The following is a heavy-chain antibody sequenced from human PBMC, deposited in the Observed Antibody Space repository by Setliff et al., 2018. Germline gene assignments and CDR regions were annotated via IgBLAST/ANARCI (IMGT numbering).Heavy chain of an antibody. CDR2: MNPNNGNT. CDR3: ARTRGLDV. J-gene: IGHJ6*02. CDR1: GGTFSSYA. Sequence: ASVMVSCKASGGTFSSYAISWVRQAPGQGLEWMGGMNPNNGNTGYAQKFQGRVTMTRNTSISTAYMELSSLRSEDTAVYYCARTRGLDVWGQGTTVTVSS. V-gene: IGHV1-8*02.